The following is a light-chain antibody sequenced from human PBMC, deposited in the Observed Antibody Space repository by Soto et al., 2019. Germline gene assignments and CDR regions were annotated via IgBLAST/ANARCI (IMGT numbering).Light chain of an antibody. Sequence: EIVLTQSPGTLSLSPGERATLSCRASQSVSSSYLAWYQQKPGQAPRLLIYGASSRATGIPDRFSGSGSGTDFTLTISRLEPEDFAVYYCQQYGSSPLTFGGGTNVAIK. CDR1: QSVSSSY. J-gene: IGKJ4*01. CDR3: QQYGSSPLT. CDR2: GAS. V-gene: IGKV3-20*01.